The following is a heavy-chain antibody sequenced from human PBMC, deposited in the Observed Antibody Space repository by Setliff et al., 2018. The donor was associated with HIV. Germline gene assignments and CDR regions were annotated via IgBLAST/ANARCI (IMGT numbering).Heavy chain of an antibody. Sequence: SETLSLTCTVSGGSISSSSHYWGWIRQPPGKGLEWIGSIYFSGSTYYNPSLKSRVTISVDTSKNQFSLKLSSVTAADTAVYYCARPRYTYGTPPAFDIWGRGTVVT. V-gene: IGHV4-39*01. CDR3: ARPRYTYGTPPAFDI. D-gene: IGHD5-18*01. CDR2: IYFSGST. CDR1: GGSISSSSHY. J-gene: IGHJ3*02.